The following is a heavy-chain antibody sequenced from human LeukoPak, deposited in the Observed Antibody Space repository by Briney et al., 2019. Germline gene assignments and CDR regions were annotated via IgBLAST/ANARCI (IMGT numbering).Heavy chain of an antibody. Sequence: GESLKISCKGSGYTFTRYWIGWVRQMPGKGLELMGIIYPTDSDIKYSPSFQGQVTISADKSISTAYLQWSSLKASDTGMFYCARIPPSGEPLTFDYWGQGTLVTVSS. CDR1: GYTFTRYW. J-gene: IGHJ4*02. CDR2: IYPTDSDI. V-gene: IGHV5-51*01. CDR3: ARIPPSGEPLTFDY. D-gene: IGHD3-10*01.